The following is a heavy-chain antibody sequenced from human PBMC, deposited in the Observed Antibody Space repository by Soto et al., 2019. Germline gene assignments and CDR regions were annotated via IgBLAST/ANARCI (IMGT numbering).Heavy chain of an antibody. J-gene: IGHJ4*02. CDR2: IYFTGTT. Sequence: QMQLQESGPELVRPSQTLSLTCAVSGGSISSGGYYWSWVRQLPGQGLEWIGDIYFTGTTSYTPSLKPRVSLSVDTSKNQFSLTLASVTAADTAVYYCARVFLGVVVSANRIFDSWGQGILVTVSS. CDR3: ARVFLGVVVSANRIFDS. D-gene: IGHD3-3*01. V-gene: IGHV4-31*11. CDR1: GGSISSGGYY.